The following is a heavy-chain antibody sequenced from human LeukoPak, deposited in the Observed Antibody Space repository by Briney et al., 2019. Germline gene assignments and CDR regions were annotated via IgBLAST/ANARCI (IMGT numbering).Heavy chain of an antibody. J-gene: IGHJ4*02. CDR3: ARGGRSSAMVSY. Sequence: ASVKVSCKASGYTFTSYGISWVRQAPGQGLEWMGWISAYNGNTNYAQKLQGRVTMTRDTSTSTVYMELSSLRSEDTAVYYCARGGRSSAMVSYWGQGTLVTVSS. CDR1: GYTFTSYG. D-gene: IGHD5-18*01. CDR2: ISAYNGNT. V-gene: IGHV1-18*01.